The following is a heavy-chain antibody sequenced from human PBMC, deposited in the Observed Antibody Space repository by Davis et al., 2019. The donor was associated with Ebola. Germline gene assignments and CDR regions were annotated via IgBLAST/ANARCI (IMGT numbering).Heavy chain of an antibody. CDR3: AIYCSSTSCYTRGFDY. J-gene: IGHJ4*02. V-gene: IGHV3-53*04. CDR2: IYSGGST. D-gene: IGHD2-2*02. Sequence: GESLKISCAASGFTVSSNYMSWVRQAPGKGLEWVSVIYSGGSTYYADSVKGRFTISRHNSKNTLYLQMNSLRAEDTAVYYCAIYCSSTSCYTRGFDYWGQGILVAVSS. CDR1: GFTVSSNY.